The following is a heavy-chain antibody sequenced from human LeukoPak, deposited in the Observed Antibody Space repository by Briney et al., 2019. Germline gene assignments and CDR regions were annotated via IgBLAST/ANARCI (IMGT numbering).Heavy chain of an antibody. D-gene: IGHD3-16*02. J-gene: IGHJ5*02. V-gene: IGHV1-8*01. Sequence: ASVKVSCKASGYTFTSYDINWVRQATGQGLEWMGWMNPNSGNTGYAQKFQGRVTMTRNTSISTAYMELSSLRSEDTAVYYCARGPRRIVRFAPWGQGTLVTVSS. CDR3: ARGPRRIVRFAP. CDR1: GYTFTSYD. CDR2: MNPNSGNT.